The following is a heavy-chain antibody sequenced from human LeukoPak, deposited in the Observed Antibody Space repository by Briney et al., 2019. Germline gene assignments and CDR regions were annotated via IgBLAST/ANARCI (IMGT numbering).Heavy chain of an antibody. D-gene: IGHD4-11*01. V-gene: IGHV1-46*01. CDR1: GYTFTSYY. CDR2: INPSGAST. J-gene: IGHJ5*02. CDR3: ARGKPSRVRPGVITTVTTTASNWFDP. Sequence: ASVKVSCKASGYTFTSYYMHWVRQAPGQGLEWMGIINPSGASTSYAQKFQGRVTMTRDMSTSTVYMELSSLRSEDTAVYYCARGKPSRVRPGVITTVTTTASNWFDPWGQGTLVTVSS.